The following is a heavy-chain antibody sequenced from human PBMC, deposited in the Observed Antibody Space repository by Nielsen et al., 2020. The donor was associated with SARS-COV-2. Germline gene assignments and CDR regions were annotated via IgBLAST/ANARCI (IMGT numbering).Heavy chain of an antibody. J-gene: IGHJ6*03. CDR1: GDSVSSSSAA. CDR2: TYYRSKWYN. CDR3: ARVRGAYGDYYYYYYTDV. V-gene: IGHV6-1*01. D-gene: IGHD4-17*01. Sequence: SQTLSLTCAISGDSVSSSSAAWNWIRQSPSRGLEWLGRTYYRSKWYNDYAVSVKSRITINPDTSKNQFSLHLNSVTPEDTAVYYCARVRGAYGDYYYYYYTDVWGKGTTVTVS.